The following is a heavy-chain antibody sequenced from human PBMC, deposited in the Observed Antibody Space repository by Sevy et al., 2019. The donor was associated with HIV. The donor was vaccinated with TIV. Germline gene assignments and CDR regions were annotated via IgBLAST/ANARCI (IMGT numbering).Heavy chain of an antibody. CDR2: IKQDGSEK. CDR1: GFTXSSYW. D-gene: IGHD4-17*01. Sequence: GGSLRLSCAASGFTXSSYWMSWVRQAPGKGLEWVANIKQDGSEKYYVDSVKGRFTISRDNAKNSLYLQMNSLRAEDTAVYYCARAIYGDYTDAFDIWGQGTMVTVSS. V-gene: IGHV3-7*03. CDR3: ARAIYGDYTDAFDI. J-gene: IGHJ3*02.